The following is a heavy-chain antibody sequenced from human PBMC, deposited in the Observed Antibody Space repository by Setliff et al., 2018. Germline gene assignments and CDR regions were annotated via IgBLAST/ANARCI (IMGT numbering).Heavy chain of an antibody. CDR1: GYTFSNYG. CDR2: VTVYNGNT. D-gene: IGHD3-10*01. CDR3: ARVESMVRGKNILRHFDY. J-gene: IGHJ4*02. V-gene: IGHV1-18*01. Sequence: RASVKVSCKASGYTFSNYGVTWVRQAPGQGLEWMGWVTVYNGNTKYAQILQGRLTLTTDISTSTAYMELGSLTTDDTAVYYCARVESMVRGKNILRHFDYWGQGIQVTVSS.